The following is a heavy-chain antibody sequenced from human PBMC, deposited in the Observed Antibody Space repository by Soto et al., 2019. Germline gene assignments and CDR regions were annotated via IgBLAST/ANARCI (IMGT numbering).Heavy chain of an antibody. J-gene: IGHJ1*01. Sequence: SETLSLTCTVSGGSISSNSFYWGWIRQPPGKGLEWIGATSYSGSTYYNPSLKSRVTISAGTSKNQFSLTLSSVTAEDTAVYYCARNEHGPEDWGQGSLVT. V-gene: IGHV4-39*01. CDR2: TSYSGST. CDR3: ARNEHGPED. CDR1: GGSISSNSFY.